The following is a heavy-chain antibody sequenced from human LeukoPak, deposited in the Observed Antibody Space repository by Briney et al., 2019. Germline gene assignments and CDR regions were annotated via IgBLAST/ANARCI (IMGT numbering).Heavy chain of an antibody. V-gene: IGHV1-18*01. D-gene: IGHD4-23*01. CDR1: GYTFTSYG. J-gene: IGHJ1*01. CDR2: ISAYNGNT. CDR3: AKALGRNYGGNSEYFHH. Sequence: ASVKVSCKASGYTFTSYGISWVRQAPGQGLEWMGWISAYNGNTNYAQKLQGRVTMTTDTSTSTAYMELRSLRSDDTAVYYCAKALGRNYGGNSEYFHHWGQGTLVTASS.